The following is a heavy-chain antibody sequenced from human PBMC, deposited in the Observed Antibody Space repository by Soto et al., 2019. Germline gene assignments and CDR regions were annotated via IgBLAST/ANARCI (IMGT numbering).Heavy chain of an antibody. J-gene: IGHJ6*03. CDR3: AIDQKYGDRYNYYWVAV. CDR2: ISSTSFSI. V-gene: IGHV3-48*01. CDR1: GFSFSSHS. D-gene: IGHD2-21*02. Sequence: EVQLVESGGGLIQPGGSLRLSCAASGFSFSSHSMNWVRQAPGKGLEWVSYISSTSFSIYYADSVKGRFTISRDNAKNSLYLQINSLRAEDPAVYYCAIDQKYGDRYNYYWVAVWGKGTTVTVSS.